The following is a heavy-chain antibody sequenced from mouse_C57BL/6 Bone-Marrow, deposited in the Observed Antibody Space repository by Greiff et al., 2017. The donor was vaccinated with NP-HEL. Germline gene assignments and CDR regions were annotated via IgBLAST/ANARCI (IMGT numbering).Heavy chain of an antibody. CDR2: IDPETGGT. D-gene: IGHD1-1*01. V-gene: IGHV1-15*01. J-gene: IGHJ3*01. CDR3: TRAFYYCGSRGFAY. CDR1: GYTFTDYE. Sequence: VQVVESGAELVRPGASVTLSCKASGYTFTDYEMHWVKQTPVHGLEWIGAIDPETGGTAYNQKFKGKAILTADKSSSTAYMELRSLTSEDSAVYYCTRAFYYCGSRGFAYWGQGTLVTVSA.